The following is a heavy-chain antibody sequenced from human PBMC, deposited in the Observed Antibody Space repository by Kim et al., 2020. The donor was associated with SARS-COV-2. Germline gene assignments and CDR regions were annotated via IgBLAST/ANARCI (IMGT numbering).Heavy chain of an antibody. Sequence: GGSLRLSCAASGFPFNTYTMTCVRQAPGKGLEWVSSIGSRSAATSYTDSVKGRFTISRDNSKNTLLLQLNSLSVEDTAIYYCARNPSGPSASNYFDDW. J-gene: IGHJ4*01. CDR3: ARNPSGPSASNYFDD. D-gene: IGHD1-26*01. CDR2: IGSRSAAT. CDR1: GFPFNTYT. V-gene: IGHV3-23*01.